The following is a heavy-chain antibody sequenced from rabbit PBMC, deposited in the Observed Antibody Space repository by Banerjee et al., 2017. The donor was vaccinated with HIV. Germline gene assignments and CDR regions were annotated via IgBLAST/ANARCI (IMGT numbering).Heavy chain of an antibody. Sequence: QEQLVESGGGLVQPGGTLTLTCKASGFSFSSGYDTCWVRQAPGKGLELIACIVTGSSGSTYYASWAKGRFTISKTSSTTVTLQMTSLTAADTATYFCARDSDWSFNLWGPGTLVTVS. V-gene: IGHV1S45*01. D-gene: IGHD4-1*01. J-gene: IGHJ4*01. CDR1: GFSFSSGYD. CDR2: IVTGSSGST. CDR3: ARDSDWSFNL.